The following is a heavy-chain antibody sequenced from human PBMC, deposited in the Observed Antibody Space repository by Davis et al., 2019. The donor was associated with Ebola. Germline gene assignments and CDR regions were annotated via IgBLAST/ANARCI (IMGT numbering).Heavy chain of an antibody. V-gene: IGHV3-74*01. J-gene: IGHJ6*02. CDR1: GFTFSSYW. Sequence: LSLTCAASGFTFSSYWMHWVRQAPGKGLVWVSRINSDGSSTSYADSVKGRFTISRDNAKNTLYLQMNSLRAEDTAVYYCARGHSSGWYVYYYGMDVWGQGTTVTVSS. D-gene: IGHD6-19*01. CDR3: ARGHSSGWYVYYYGMDV. CDR2: INSDGSST.